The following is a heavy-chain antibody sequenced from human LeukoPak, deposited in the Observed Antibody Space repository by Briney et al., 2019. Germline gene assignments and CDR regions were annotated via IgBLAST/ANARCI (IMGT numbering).Heavy chain of an antibody. J-gene: IGHJ4*02. Sequence: GASVKVSCKASGYTFTTYGISGVRQAPGQGLEWMGWVSAYNGNTNYAQKLQDRVTMTTDTSTSTAYMELRSLISDDAAVYYCARGDDYGDYWGLYWGQGTLVTVSS. D-gene: IGHD4-17*01. CDR1: GYTFTTYG. CDR3: ARGDDYGDYWGLY. CDR2: VSAYNGNT. V-gene: IGHV1-18*01.